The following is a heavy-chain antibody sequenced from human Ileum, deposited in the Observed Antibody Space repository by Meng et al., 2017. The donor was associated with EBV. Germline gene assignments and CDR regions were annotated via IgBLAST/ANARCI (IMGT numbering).Heavy chain of an antibody. CDR2: ISAYNGNT. CDR1: GYNFTSYG. CDR3: ARAPPPNIRLGFDY. J-gene: IGHJ4*02. V-gene: IGHV1-18*01. Sequence: VQAGAEVKKPGASVKVSCKASGYNFTSYGISWVRQAPGQGLEWMGWISAYNGNTNYAQKLQGRVTMTTDTSTSTAYMELRSLRSDDTAVYYCARAPPPNIRLGFDYWGQGTLVTVSS. D-gene: IGHD3-16*01.